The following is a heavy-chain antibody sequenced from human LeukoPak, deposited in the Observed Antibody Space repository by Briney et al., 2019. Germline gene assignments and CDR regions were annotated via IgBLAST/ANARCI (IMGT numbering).Heavy chain of an antibody. CDR1: GFTLSSYR. V-gene: IGHV3-74*01. D-gene: IGHD2-2*01. CDR3: ARRSRFPDY. CDR2: LNSDGSST. Sequence: PGGSLRLSCAASGFTLSSYRMHWVRQAPGKGLVWVSRLNSDGSSTNYADSVKGRFTVSRDNAKNTLYLQMNSLRAEHTAVYYCARRSRFPDYWGQGTLVIVSS. J-gene: IGHJ4*02.